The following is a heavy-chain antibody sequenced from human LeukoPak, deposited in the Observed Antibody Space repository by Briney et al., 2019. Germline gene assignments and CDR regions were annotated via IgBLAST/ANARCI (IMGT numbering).Heavy chain of an antibody. V-gene: IGHV4-59*08. J-gene: IGHJ4*02. Sequence: KPSETLSLTCTVSGGSISSYYWSWIRQPPGKGLEWIGYIYYSGSTNYNPSLKSRVTISVDTPKNQFSPKLSSVTAADTAVYYCARHYSPVAGTLYYFDYWGQGTLVTVSS. CDR3: ARHYSPVAGTLYYFDY. D-gene: IGHD6-19*01. CDR2: IYYSGST. CDR1: GGSISSYY.